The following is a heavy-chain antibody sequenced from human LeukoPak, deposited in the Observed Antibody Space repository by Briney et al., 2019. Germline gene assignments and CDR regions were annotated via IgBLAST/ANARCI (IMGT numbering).Heavy chain of an antibody. CDR3: ATLKDILTGYYIDY. CDR1: GYTFTSYG. D-gene: IGHD3-9*01. J-gene: IGHJ4*02. V-gene: IGHV1-18*01. CDR2: ISAYNGNT. Sequence: VASVKVSCKASGYTFTSYGISWVRQAPGQGLEWMGWISAYNGNTNYAQKLQGRVTMTTDTSTSTAYMELRSLRSDDTAVYYCATLKDILTGYYIDYWGQGTLATVSS.